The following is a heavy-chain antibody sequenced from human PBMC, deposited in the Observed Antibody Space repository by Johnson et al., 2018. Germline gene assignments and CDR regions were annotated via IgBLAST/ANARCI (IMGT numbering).Heavy chain of an antibody. CDR1: GFTFSSYG. Sequence: QVQLVESGGGVVQPGRSLRLSCAASGFTFSSYGMHWVRQAPGKGLEWVAVISYDGSNKYYADSVKGRITISRDNSKNTLYLKMNSLRAEDTAGYYCAKDYESSGPTLDEYFQHWGQGTLVTVSS. J-gene: IGHJ1*01. CDR3: AKDYESSGPTLDEYFQH. V-gene: IGHV3-30*18. D-gene: IGHD3-22*01. CDR2: ISYDGSNK.